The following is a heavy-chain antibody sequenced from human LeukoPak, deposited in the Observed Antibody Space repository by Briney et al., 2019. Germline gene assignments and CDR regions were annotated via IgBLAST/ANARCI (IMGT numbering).Heavy chain of an antibody. D-gene: IGHD3-10*01. CDR1: GFTFTSYW. CDR3: ARETRGESDY. J-gene: IGHJ4*01. CDR2: IKEDGSEK. V-gene: IGHV3-7*01. Sequence: GGSLRLSCTAPGFTFTSYWMSWVRQAPGKGLEWVANIKEDGSEKYYVDSVKGRFTISRDNAKNSVSLQMNSLRAEDTAVYYCARETRGESDYWGHGTLVTVSS.